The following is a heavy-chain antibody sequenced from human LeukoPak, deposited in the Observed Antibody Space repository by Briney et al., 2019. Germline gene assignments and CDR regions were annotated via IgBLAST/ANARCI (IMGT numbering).Heavy chain of an antibody. CDR2: TYYSGTS. Sequence: SETLSLTCTVSGGSITSSVYSYWTWIRQHPGKGLEWIGFTYYSGTSHYHTSLESRVTISVDTSKNQFSLRLNSVTAADTAVYFCARGDDDYGNLDVWGQGTMVTVSS. V-gene: IGHV4-31*03. D-gene: IGHD4-17*01. CDR3: ARGDDDYGNLDV. J-gene: IGHJ3*01. CDR1: GGSITSSVYSY.